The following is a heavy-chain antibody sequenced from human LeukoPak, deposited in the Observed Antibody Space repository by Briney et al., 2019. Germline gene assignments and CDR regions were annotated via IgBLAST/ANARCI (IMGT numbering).Heavy chain of an antibody. V-gene: IGHV1-69*04. D-gene: IGHD3-10*01. J-gene: IGHJ5*02. CDR1: GYTFTSYA. CDR3: ARIEGTHYYGSGSYSLNWFDP. Sequence: SVKVSCKASGYTFTSYAISWVRQAPGQGLEWMGRIIPILGIANYAQKFQGRVTITADKSTSTAYMELSSLRSEDTAVYYCARIEGTHYYGSGSYSLNWFDPWGQGTLVTVSS. CDR2: IIPILGIA.